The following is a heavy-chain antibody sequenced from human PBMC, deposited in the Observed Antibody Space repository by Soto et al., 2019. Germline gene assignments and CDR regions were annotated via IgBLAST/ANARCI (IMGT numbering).Heavy chain of an antibody. CDR1: GFTFSSYG. D-gene: IGHD6-19*01. CDR2: ISYDGSNK. J-gene: IGHJ4*02. CDR3: AKDPGQWLVRPGYYFDY. V-gene: IGHV3-30*18. Sequence: QVQLVESGGGVVQPGRSLRLSCAASGFTFSSYGMHWVRQAPGKGLEWVAVISYDGSNKYYADSVKGRFTISRDNSKNTLYLQMNSLSAEDTAVYYCAKDPGQWLVRPGYYFDYWGQGTLVTVSS.